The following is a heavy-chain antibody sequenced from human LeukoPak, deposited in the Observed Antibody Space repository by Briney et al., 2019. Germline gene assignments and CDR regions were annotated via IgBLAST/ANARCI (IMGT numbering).Heavy chain of an antibody. V-gene: IGHV3-30*02. D-gene: IGHD5-24*01. CDR2: IRYDGSNK. CDR1: GFTFSSYG. Sequence: PGGSLRLSCAASGFTFSSYGMHWVRQAPGKGLEWVAFIRYDGSNKYYADSVKGRFTISRDNSKNTLYLQMNSLRAEDTAVYYCARVQGDGYNYVYFQHWGQGTLVTVSS. CDR3: ARVQGDGYNYVYFQH. J-gene: IGHJ1*01.